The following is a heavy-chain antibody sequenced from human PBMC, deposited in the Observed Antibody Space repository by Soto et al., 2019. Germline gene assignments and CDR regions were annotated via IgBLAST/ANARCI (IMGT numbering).Heavy chain of an antibody. Sequence: SQTLSLTCAISGDSVSSNSAAWNWIRQSPSRGLEWLGRAYYRSKWYNDYAVSVRSRITINPDTSKNQFSLQLNSVTPEDTAVYYCARHDYYDSSGYYNAFDIWGQGTMVTVSS. V-gene: IGHV6-1*01. CDR3: ARHDYYDSSGYYNAFDI. CDR1: GDSVSSNSAA. CDR2: AYYRSKWYN. J-gene: IGHJ3*02. D-gene: IGHD3-22*01.